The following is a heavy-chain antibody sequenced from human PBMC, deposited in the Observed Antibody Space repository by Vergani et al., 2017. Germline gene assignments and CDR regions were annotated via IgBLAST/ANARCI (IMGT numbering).Heavy chain of an antibody. CDR3: AIGTVYLGSSGYFLYY. J-gene: IGHJ4*02. V-gene: IGHV1-24*01. D-gene: IGHD3-22*01. Sequence: QVQLVQSGSEERKPGASVQVSCPVSGYSPTELTIHWVRQARGKGLEWMGGFDPEHGEVTFAHHIQGRVTMTEDRSTDTAYMELSSLRPEDTALYCCAIGTVYLGSSGYFLYYWGQGTLVTVS. CDR1: GYSPTELT. CDR2: FDPEHGEV.